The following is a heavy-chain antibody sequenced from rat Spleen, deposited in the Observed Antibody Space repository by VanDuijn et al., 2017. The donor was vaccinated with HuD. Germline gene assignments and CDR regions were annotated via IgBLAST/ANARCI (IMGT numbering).Heavy chain of an antibody. Sequence: EVQLVESGGGLVQPGGSLKLSCGASGFIFSDYYMAWVRQAPTKGLEWVASMSHDGGGTYYGDSVKGRFTISRDNAKSSLYLQMDRLRSEDTATYDCIIDRRHYDESYEMDAWGQGASVTVSS. CDR2: MSHDGGGT. V-gene: IGHV5-20*01. CDR1: GFIFSDYY. CDR3: IIDRRHYDESYEMDA. D-gene: IGHD1-12*02. J-gene: IGHJ4*01.